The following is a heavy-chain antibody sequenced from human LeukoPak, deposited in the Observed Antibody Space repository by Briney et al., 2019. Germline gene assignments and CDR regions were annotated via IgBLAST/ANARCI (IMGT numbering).Heavy chain of an antibody. CDR1: GFTFSSYA. D-gene: IGHD1-26*01. J-gene: IGHJ4*02. V-gene: IGHV4-39*01. CDR2: IYYSGST. CDR3: ARHHRGQGIVGALDY. Sequence: GSLRLSCAASGFTFSSYAMSWIRQPPGKGLEWIGSIYYSGSTYYSPSLKSRVTISVDTSKNQFSLKLSSVTAADTAVYYCARHHRGQGIVGALDYWGQGTLVTVSS.